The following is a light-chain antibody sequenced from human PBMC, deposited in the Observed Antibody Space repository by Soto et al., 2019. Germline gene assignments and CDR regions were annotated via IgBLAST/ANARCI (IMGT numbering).Light chain of an antibody. J-gene: IGLJ3*02. V-gene: IGLV2-14*01. CDR2: EVS. CDR3: SSYSTNAPWV. CDR1: NSDVGGYRY. Sequence: QSVLTQPASVSGSPGQSITISCTGTNSDVGGYRYVSWYQQYPGKAPKIILYEVSHRPSGVSDRFSGSKSGNTASLTISGLQAEDEADYYCSSYSTNAPWVFGGGTKLTVL.